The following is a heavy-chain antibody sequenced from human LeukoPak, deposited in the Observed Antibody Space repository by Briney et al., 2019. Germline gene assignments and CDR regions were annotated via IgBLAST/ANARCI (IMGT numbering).Heavy chain of an antibody. D-gene: IGHD2-2*01. V-gene: IGHV3-23*01. Sequence: GGSLRLSCAASGFTFSNYAMSWVRQAPEKGLEWVSGISGRGGSTYSADYLKGRFTMSRDNSKNTLYLQMNNLRAEDTAEYYCAKGGYCATTSCYFYYMDVWGKGTTVTVSS. CDR1: GFTFSNYA. CDR3: AKGGYCATTSCYFYYMDV. CDR2: ISGRGGST. J-gene: IGHJ6*03.